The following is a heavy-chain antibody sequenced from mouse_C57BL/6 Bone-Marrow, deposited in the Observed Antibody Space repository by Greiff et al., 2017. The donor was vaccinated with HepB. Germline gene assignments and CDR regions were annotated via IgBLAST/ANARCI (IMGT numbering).Heavy chain of an antibody. V-gene: IGHV1-69*01. CDR1: GYTFTSYW. J-gene: IGHJ3*01. D-gene: IGHD1-1*01. CDR3: ARAVWITTVPFAY. Sequence: QVQLQQPGAELVMPGASVKLSCKASGYTFTSYWMHWVKQRPGQGLEWIGEIDPSDSYTNYNQKFKGKSTLTVDKSSSTAYMQLSSLTSEDSAVYYCARAVWITTVPFAYWGQGTLVTVSA. CDR2: IDPSDSYT.